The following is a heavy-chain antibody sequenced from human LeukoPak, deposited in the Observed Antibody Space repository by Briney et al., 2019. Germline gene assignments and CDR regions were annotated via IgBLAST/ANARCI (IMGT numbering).Heavy chain of an antibody. V-gene: IGHV1-46*02. CDR2: INPSDGAT. D-gene: IGHD3-16*01. J-gene: IGHJ6*03. CDR3: GREKSGGLSGNLGGLFASYYTYYYMDV. CDR1: GYTFNMYY. Sequence: GASVKVSCKASGYTFNMYYMHWVRQAPGQGLEWMGMINPSDGATTYAQKFQGRIIMTRDISTTTVYMDLRSLTSKDTAVYFCGREKSGGLSGNLGGLFASYYTYYYMDVWGRGTTVTVPS.